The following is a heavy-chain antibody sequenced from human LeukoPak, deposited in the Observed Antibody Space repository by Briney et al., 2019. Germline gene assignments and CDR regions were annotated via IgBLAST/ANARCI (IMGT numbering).Heavy chain of an antibody. Sequence: GGSLRLSCAASGFTFSRCAMGWVRQIPGKGLEWVAGIGGSDGKTYYADPVKGRFNISRDNSKNSLYLQLNSLRGDDTAIYYCVKDANYFDSGSYMVPFDSWGQGTLVTVSS. D-gene: IGHD3-22*01. J-gene: IGHJ4*02. CDR2: IGGSDGKT. CDR1: GFTFSRCA. CDR3: VKDANYFDSGSYMVPFDS. V-gene: IGHV3-23*01.